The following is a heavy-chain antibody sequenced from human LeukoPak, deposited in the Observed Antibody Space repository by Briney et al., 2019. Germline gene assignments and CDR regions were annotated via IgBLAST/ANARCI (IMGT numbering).Heavy chain of an antibody. CDR2: ISGSGGST. J-gene: IGHJ4*02. CDR3: AKGDSSGYSPDY. Sequence: PGGSLRLSCAASGFTFSSYAMSWVRQAAGKGLEWVSAISGSGGSTYYADSVKGRFTISRDNSKNTLYLQMNSLRAEDTAVYYCAKGDSSGYSPDYWGQGTLVTVSS. V-gene: IGHV3-23*01. CDR1: GFTFSSYA. D-gene: IGHD3-22*01.